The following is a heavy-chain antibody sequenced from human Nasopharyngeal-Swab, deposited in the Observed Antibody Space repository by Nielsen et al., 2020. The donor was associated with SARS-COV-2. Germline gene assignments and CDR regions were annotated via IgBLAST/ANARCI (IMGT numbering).Heavy chain of an antibody. V-gene: IGHV6-1*01. Sequence: SQTLSLTCAISVDRVSRNNAAWNWITQSPSRGLEWLGRTYYRSQWYSDYAVSVKSRITINPDTAKNQFSLQLNSVTPEDTAVYYCARDRGALNVWGQGTTVTVSS. CDR1: VDRVSRNNAA. CDR2: TYYRSQWYS. CDR3: ARDRGALNV. J-gene: IGHJ6*02. D-gene: IGHD3-10*01.